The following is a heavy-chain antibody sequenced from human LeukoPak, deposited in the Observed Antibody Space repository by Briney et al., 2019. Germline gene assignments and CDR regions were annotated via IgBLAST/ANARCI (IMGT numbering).Heavy chain of an antibody. CDR1: GGSISSYY. CDR3: ARVSWYVDY. Sequence: PSETLSLTCTVSGGSISSYYWSWIRQPPGKGLEWIGYIYYSGGTNYNPSLKSRVTISVDTSKNQFSLKLSSVTAADTAVYYCARVSWYVDYWGQGTLVTVSS. J-gene: IGHJ4*02. V-gene: IGHV4-59*01. CDR2: IYYSGGT. D-gene: IGHD6-13*01.